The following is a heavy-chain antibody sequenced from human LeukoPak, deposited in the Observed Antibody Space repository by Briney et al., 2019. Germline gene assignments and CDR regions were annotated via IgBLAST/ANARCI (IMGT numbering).Heavy chain of an antibody. CDR2: ISYDGNKK. V-gene: IGHV3-30*18. J-gene: IGHJ6*02. CDR1: GFTFSSYG. Sequence: PGGSLRLSCGASGFTFSSYGMHWVRQAPGKGLEWVALISYDGNKKYFAVSVKGRFIISRDNSKNTLYIQMNSLRDEDTAVYYCAKGKGYYYNGRDVWGQGTTVTVSS. CDR3: AKGKGYYYNGRDV.